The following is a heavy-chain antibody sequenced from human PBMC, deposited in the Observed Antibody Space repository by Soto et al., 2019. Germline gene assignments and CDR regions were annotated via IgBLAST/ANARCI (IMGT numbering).Heavy chain of an antibody. D-gene: IGHD3-16*01. CDR2: IYTDGSRT. CDR1: AFTFSSYW. V-gene: IGHV3-74*01. Sequence: EVQLVESGGGLVQPGGSLRLSCAASAFTFSSYWMHWVRQAPGKGLVWVSRIYTDGSRTNYADSVKGRFTISRDNAKNTLYLQINSLRAEDTAVYYCARGLMHLYGMDVWGQGTTVTVSS. J-gene: IGHJ6*02. CDR3: ARGLMHLYGMDV.